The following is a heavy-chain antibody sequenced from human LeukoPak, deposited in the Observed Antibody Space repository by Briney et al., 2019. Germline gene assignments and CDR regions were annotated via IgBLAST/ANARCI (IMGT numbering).Heavy chain of an antibody. J-gene: IGHJ4*02. Sequence: GGSLRLSCAASGFTFSSYWLHWVRQAPGKGLVWVSRITTDESSTNYAASVNGRFTISRDNAKSTVYLQMNSLTPEDTAVYYCARDGGTSTPFDYWGQGTLVTVSS. CDR2: ITTDESST. D-gene: IGHD2-15*01. CDR3: ARDGGTSTPFDY. CDR1: GFTFSSYW. V-gene: IGHV3-74*01.